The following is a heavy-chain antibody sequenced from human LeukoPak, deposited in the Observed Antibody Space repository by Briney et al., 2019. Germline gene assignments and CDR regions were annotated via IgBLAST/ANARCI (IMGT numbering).Heavy chain of an antibody. V-gene: IGHV4-38-2*02. CDR1: GYSISSGYY. D-gene: IGHD5-24*01. CDR3: AKMSTAEVCFDY. J-gene: IGHJ4*02. CDR2: IYHSGST. Sequence: PSETLSLTCTVSGYSISSGYYWAWIRQPPGKGLEWIGSIYHSGSTYYNPSLKNRVTISVDTSKNQFSLKLSSVTAADTAVYYCAKMSTAEVCFDYWGQGTLVTVSS.